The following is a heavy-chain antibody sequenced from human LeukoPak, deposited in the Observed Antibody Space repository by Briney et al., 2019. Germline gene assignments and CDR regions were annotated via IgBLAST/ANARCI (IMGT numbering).Heavy chain of an antibody. CDR1: GFTFSDYY. D-gene: IGHD6-19*01. CDR2: ISSSISYT. Sequence: GGSLRLSCAASGFTFSDYYMSRIRQAPGKGLEWLSYISSSISYTNYADSVKGRFTISRDNAKNSLYLQMNSLRAEDTAVYYCARAVAGDYFDYWGQGTLVTVSS. J-gene: IGHJ4*02. V-gene: IGHV3-11*06. CDR3: ARAVAGDYFDY.